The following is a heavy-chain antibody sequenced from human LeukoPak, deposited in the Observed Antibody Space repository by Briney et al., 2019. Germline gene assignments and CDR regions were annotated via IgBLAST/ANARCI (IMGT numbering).Heavy chain of an antibody. CDR3: ARGVTVFGGAPKGALDI. CDR2: ISASGNT. Sequence: SETLSLTCSVSGDSLNRGNYYWNWIWQPAGKGLEWLGRISASGNTNYNPSLKSRVTISVDASKNQFSLRLTSVTAADTAVFFCARGVTVFGGAPKGALDIWGRGTMVTVSS. D-gene: IGHD3-3*01. V-gene: IGHV4-61*02. CDR1: GDSLNRGNYY. J-gene: IGHJ3*02.